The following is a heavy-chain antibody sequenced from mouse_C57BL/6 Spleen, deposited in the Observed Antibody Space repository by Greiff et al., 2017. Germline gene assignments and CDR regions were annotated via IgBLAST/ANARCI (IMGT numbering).Heavy chain of an antibody. Sequence: EVNVVESEGGLVQPGSSMKLSCTASGFTFSDYYMAWVRQVPEKGLEWVANINYDGSSTYYLDSLKSRFIISRDNAKNILYLQMSSLKSEDTATYYCARDGGYYAMDDWGQGTSVTVSS. CDR3: ARDGGYYAMDD. J-gene: IGHJ4*01. V-gene: IGHV5-16*01. CDR1: GFTFSDYY. CDR2: INYDGSST.